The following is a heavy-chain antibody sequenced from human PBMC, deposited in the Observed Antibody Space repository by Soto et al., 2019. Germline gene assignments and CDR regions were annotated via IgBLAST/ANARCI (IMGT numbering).Heavy chain of an antibody. CDR2: ITQSGIT. V-gene: IGHV4-34*01. J-gene: IGHJ4*02. D-gene: IGHD6-25*01. CDR3: GRGQAADWPLGGY. CDR1: GGSFSGYY. Sequence: PSETLSLTCAFYGGSFSGYYFFWIRQPPGKGLEWIGEITQSGITNYNPSLKSRITIPIDTSKNQFSLNLSSVTAADTAVYYCGRGQAADWPLGGYWGQGTLVTVSS.